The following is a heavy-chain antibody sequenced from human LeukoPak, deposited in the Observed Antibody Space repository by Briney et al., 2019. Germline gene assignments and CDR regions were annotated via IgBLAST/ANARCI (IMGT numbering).Heavy chain of an antibody. V-gene: IGHV5-51*01. CDR1: GYSFTSYW. J-gene: IGHJ4*02. CDR2: IYPSDSDT. CDR3: ARGDYYDSSGYYWDY. D-gene: IGHD3-22*01. Sequence: GESLTISSKGSGYSFTSYWIGWVRQMPGKGLEWMGIIYPSDSDTRYSPSFQGQVTISADKSISTAYLQWSSLKASDTAMYYCARGDYYDSSGYYWDYWGQGTLVTVSS.